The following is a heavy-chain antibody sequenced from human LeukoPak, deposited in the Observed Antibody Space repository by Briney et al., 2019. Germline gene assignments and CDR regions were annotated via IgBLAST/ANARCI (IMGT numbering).Heavy chain of an antibody. CDR1: GGSFSGYY. CDR2: INHSGST. D-gene: IGHD3-22*01. CDR3: AASPIVVVTHNYYYYGMDV. J-gene: IGHJ6*02. Sequence: SETLSLTCAVYGGSFSGYYWSWIRQPPGNGLEWIGEINHSGSTNYNPSLKSRVTISVDTSKNQFSLKLSSVTAADTAVYYCAASPIVVVTHNYYYYGMDVWGQGTTVTVSS. V-gene: IGHV4-34*01.